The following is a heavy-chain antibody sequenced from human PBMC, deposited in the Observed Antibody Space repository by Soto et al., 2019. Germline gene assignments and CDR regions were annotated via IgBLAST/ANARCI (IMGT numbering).Heavy chain of an antibody. CDR1: GFTFSSYG. V-gene: IGHV3-33*01. D-gene: IGHD3-22*01. CDR3: ARDGNGYYDSSGYYSYFDY. CDR2: IWYDGSNK. Sequence: HPVGSLRLSCAASGFTFSSYGMHWVRQAPGKGLEWVAVIWYDGSNKYYADSVKGRFTISRDNSKNTLYLQMNSLRAEDTAVYYCARDGNGYYDSSGYYSYFDYWGQGTLVTVSS. J-gene: IGHJ4*02.